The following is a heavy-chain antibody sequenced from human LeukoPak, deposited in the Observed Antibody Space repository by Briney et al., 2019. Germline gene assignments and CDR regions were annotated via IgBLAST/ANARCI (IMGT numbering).Heavy chain of an antibody. CDR1: GFTFSSYG. J-gene: IGHJ4*02. V-gene: IGHV3-30*18. D-gene: IGHD2/OR15-2a*01. CDR3: AKDAKVFFFMLNY. Sequence: PGGSLGLSCAASGFTFSSYGMHWVRQASGKGLEWVAVISYDGSNKYYADSVKGRFTISRDNSKNTLYLQMNSLRAEDTAVYYCAKDAKVFFFMLNYWGQGTLVTVSS. CDR2: ISYDGSNK.